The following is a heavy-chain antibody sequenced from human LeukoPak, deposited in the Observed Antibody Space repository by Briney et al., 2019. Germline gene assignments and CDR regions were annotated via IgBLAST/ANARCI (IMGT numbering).Heavy chain of an antibody. Sequence: ASVKVSCKASGYPFAGYYLHGVRQAPGQGLEWMGWINPNSGFTNYAQKFQGRVTMTRDTSISTAHMELSRLRSDDTAVYYCARLADCRSSSCRSFEYWGQGPLVTVSS. CDR2: INPNSGFT. V-gene: IGHV1-2*02. CDR1: GYPFAGYY. CDR3: ARLADCRSSSCRSFEY. J-gene: IGHJ4*02. D-gene: IGHD2-2*01.